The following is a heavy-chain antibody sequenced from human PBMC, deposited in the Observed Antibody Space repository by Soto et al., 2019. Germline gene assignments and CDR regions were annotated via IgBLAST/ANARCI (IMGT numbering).Heavy chain of an antibody. CDR2: INSAGSST. D-gene: IGHD6-6*01. CDR3: ASYSSSSGGSN. CDR1: GFTFSSYW. V-gene: IGHV3-74*01. J-gene: IGHJ4*02. Sequence: EVQLVESGGGLVQPGGSLRLSCAASGFTFSSYWMHWVRQAPGKGLVWVSHINSAGSSTSYADSVKGRFTTSRDNAKNTLYLQMHSLRAEDTAVYYCASYSSSSGGSNWGQGTLVTVSS.